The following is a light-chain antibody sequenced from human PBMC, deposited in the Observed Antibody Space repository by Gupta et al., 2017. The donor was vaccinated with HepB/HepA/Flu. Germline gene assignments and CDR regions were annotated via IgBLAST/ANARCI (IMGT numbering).Light chain of an antibody. V-gene: IGLV2-14*03. CDR2: DVS. J-gene: IGLJ2*01. Sequence: QSALTQPASVSGSPGQSITISCTGTSSDVGNYNYVSWYQQHPGKAPKLMIYDVSDRPSGVSNRFSGSKSGTASLTIAGLQAEDEADYHCSSYTSSSTHVVFGGGTKLTVL. CDR3: SSYTSSSTHVV. CDR1: SSDVGNYNY.